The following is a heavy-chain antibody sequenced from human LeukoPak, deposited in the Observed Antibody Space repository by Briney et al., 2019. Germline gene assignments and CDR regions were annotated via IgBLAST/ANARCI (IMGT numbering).Heavy chain of an antibody. J-gene: IGHJ4*02. V-gene: IGHV1-2*02. CDR3: ARDSPVLGGRLVIY. D-gene: IGHD3-9*01. CDR2: INPNSGGT. Sequence: ASVTVSCKASGYTFTGYYMHWVRQAPGQGLEWMGWINPNSGGTDYAQKFQGRVTMTRHTSISTAYMELSRLRSDDTAVYYCARDSPVLGGRLVIYWGQGTLVTVSS. CDR1: GYTFTGYY.